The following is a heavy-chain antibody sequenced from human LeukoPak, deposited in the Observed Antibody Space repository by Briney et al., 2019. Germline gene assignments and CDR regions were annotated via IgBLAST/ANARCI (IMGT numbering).Heavy chain of an antibody. D-gene: IGHD6-13*01. CDR1: GFTFSSYS. CDR2: ISSSSSYI. V-gene: IGHV3-21*01. CDR3: ARGATSSSWYQAFDI. Sequence: PGGSLRLSCAASGFTFSSYSMNWVRQAPGKGLEWVSSISSSSSYIYYADSVKGRFTISRDNAKNSLYLQMNSLRAEDTAVYYCARGATSSSWYQAFDIWGQGTMVTVSS. J-gene: IGHJ3*02.